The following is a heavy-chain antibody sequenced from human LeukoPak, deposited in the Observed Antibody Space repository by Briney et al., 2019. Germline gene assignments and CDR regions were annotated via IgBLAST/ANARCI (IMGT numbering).Heavy chain of an antibody. CDR3: AREGYYGGPFDP. V-gene: IGHV3-64*01. J-gene: IGHJ5*02. Sequence: PGGSLRLSCAASGFTFSSYAMHWVRQAPGKGLEYVSAISSNGGSTYYANSVKGRFTISRDNSKNTLYLQMSSLRAEDMAVYYCAREGYYGGPFDPWGQGTLVTVSS. CDR1: GFTFSSYA. CDR2: ISSNGGST. D-gene: IGHD4-23*01.